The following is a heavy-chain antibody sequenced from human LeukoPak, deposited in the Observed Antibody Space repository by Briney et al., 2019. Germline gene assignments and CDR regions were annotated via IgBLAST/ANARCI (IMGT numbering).Heavy chain of an antibody. V-gene: IGHV5-51*01. CDR2: IYPDDSDT. D-gene: IGHD2-15*01. Sequence: GESLKISCKASGYRFTNYWIGWVRQMPGKGLEWMGIIYPDDSDTRYSPSFQGQVTISADKSISTAYLQWSSLKASDTARYYCARHHSGAWWEYFDYWGQGTLVTVSS. CDR1: GYRFTNYW. CDR3: ARHHSGAWWEYFDY. J-gene: IGHJ4*02.